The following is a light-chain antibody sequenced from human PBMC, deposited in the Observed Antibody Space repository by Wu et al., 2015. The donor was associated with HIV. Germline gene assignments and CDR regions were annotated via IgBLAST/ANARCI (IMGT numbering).Light chain of an antibody. CDR3: QQYDDYLFT. J-gene: IGKJ2*01. V-gene: IGKV1-9*01. CDR1: QGISYY. Sequence: DIQLTQSPSFLSASVGDRVTITCRASQGISYYLVWFQQKPGKAPKVLIYAASTLQSGVPSRFSGSGSGTEFSLSINTLQPDDFATYYCQQYDDYLFTFGQGTKLQIK. CDR2: AAS.